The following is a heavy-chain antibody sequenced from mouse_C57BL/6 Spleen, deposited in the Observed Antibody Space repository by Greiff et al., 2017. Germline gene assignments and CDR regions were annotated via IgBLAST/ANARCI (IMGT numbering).Heavy chain of an antibody. CDR3: TYDYGDV. V-gene: IGHV14-4*01. CDR2: IDPENGDT. CDR1: GFNIKDDY. J-gene: IGHJ1*01. Sequence: VQLQQSGAELVRPGASVKLSCTASGFNIKDDYMHWVKQRPEQGLEWIGWIDPENGDTEYASKFQGKATITADTSSNTADLQLSSLTSEDTAVYYCTYDYGDVWGQGTTVTVSS. D-gene: IGHD2-4*01.